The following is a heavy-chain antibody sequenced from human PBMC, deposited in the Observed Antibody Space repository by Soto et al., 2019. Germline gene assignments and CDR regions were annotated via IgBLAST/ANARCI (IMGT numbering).Heavy chain of an antibody. CDR1: GGTFSSYA. Sequence: SVKVSCKASGGTFSSYAISWVRQAPGQGREWMGGIIPIFGTANYAQKFQGRVTITADESTSTAYMELSSLRSEDTAVYYCARGFATMIVVAYQDAFDIWGQGXMVTV. V-gene: IGHV1-69*13. CDR3: ARGFATMIVVAYQDAFDI. D-gene: IGHD3-22*01. J-gene: IGHJ3*02. CDR2: IIPIFGTA.